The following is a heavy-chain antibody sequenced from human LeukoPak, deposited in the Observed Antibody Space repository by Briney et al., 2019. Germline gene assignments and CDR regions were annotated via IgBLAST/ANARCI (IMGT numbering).Heavy chain of an antibody. Sequence: GASVKVSCKASGYTFTGYYMHWVRQAPGQGLEWMGWINPNSGGTNYAQKFQGRVTMTRDTSISTAYMELSRLRSDDTAVYYCAREDRLAGHLWFGEERNWFDPWGQGTLVTVSS. CDR2: INPNSGGT. CDR3: AREDRLAGHLWFGEERNWFDP. CDR1: GYTFTGYY. D-gene: IGHD3-10*01. J-gene: IGHJ5*02. V-gene: IGHV1-2*02.